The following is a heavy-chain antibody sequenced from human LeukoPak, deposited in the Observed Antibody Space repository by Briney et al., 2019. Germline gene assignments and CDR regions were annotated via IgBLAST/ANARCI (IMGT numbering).Heavy chain of an antibody. J-gene: IGHJ4*02. CDR1: GYSFTSYW. CDR3: ARPSQRMTLAIDY. D-gene: IGHD1-1*01. CDR2: IYPGDSDT. Sequence: GESLKISCKGSGYSFTSYWIGWVRQMPGKGLEWMGIIYPGDSDTRYSPSFQGQVTISADKSITTAYLQWSSLKASDTAMYYCARPSQRMTLAIDYWGQGTLVTVSS. V-gene: IGHV5-51*01.